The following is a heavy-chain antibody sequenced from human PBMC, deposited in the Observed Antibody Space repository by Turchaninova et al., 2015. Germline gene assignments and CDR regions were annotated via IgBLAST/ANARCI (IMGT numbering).Heavy chain of an antibody. CDR3: ARFSENCNTASCHLDV. Sequence: QVQLQESGPGLVKPSEPLSLTCTVSGGSIGHLYWSWTLQPPGQGPELIGDSHYSGNTYYNPSLKSRVNMSVDTTKNQFSLKLNSVTAADTAVYYCARFSENCNTASCHLDVWGQGTTVTVSS. CDR1: GGSIGHLY. J-gene: IGHJ6*02. V-gene: IGHV4-59*01. D-gene: IGHD2-2*01. CDR2: SHYSGNT.